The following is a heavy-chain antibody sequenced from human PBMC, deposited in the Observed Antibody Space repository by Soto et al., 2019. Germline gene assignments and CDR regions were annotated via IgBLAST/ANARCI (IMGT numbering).Heavy chain of an antibody. D-gene: IGHD2-15*01. CDR3: ARAGRGYCSGGSCYSGLHGMDV. CDR2: IYYSGYT. J-gene: IGHJ6*02. Sequence: SETLSLTCTVSGGSISSSSYYWGWIRQPPGEGLEWIGSIYYSGYTYYNPSLKSRVTISVDKSKNQFSLKLSSVTAADTAVYYCARAGRGYCSGGSCYSGLHGMDVWGQGTTVTVSS. V-gene: IGHV4-39*07. CDR1: GGSISSSSYY.